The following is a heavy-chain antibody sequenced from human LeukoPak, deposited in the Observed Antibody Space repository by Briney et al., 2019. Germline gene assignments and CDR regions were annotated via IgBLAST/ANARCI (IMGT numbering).Heavy chain of an antibody. V-gene: IGHV4-4*02. J-gene: IGHJ4*02. CDR2: IYHSGST. CDR3: ARGNYCSRTSCPFDY. D-gene: IGHD2-2*01. CDR1: GGSISSSNW. Sequence: PSETLSLTCAVSGGSISSSNWWSWVRQPPGKGLEWIGEIYHSGSTNYNPFLKSRVTMSGDTSKNQFSLNLSSATAADTAMYYCARGNYCSRTSCPFDYWGQGTLVTVSS.